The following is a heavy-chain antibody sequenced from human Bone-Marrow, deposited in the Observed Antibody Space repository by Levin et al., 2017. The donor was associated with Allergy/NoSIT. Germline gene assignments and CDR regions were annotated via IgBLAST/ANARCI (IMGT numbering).Heavy chain of an antibody. CDR2: ISFGGNT. D-gene: IGHD6-13*01. CDR3: AGRSSRSSAPDY. CDR1: GGSISSGDYS. Sequence: LRLSCAVSGGSISSGDYSWSWIRQPPGKGLEWIGYISFGGNTYYKPSLKSRVTISVDRSKNQFSLKLNSVTAADTAVYYCAGRSSRSSAPDYWGQGTLVTVSS. V-gene: IGHV4-30-2*01. J-gene: IGHJ4*02.